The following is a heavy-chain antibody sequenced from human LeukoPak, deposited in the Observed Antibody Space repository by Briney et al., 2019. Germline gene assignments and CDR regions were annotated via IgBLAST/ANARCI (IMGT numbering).Heavy chain of an antibody. CDR3: AKGVSRGVDPTGLEY. CDR2: ITNDGSST. CDR1: GLTFSSHW. V-gene: IGHV3-74*01. Sequence: PGGSLRLSCAASGLTFSSHWMHWVRQAPGKGLVWVSRITNDGSSTTYADFVKGRFTISRDNSKNTLFLQTNSMRPEDTAVYYCAKGVSRGVDPTGLEYWGQGTLVTVSS. J-gene: IGHJ4*02. D-gene: IGHD1-1*01.